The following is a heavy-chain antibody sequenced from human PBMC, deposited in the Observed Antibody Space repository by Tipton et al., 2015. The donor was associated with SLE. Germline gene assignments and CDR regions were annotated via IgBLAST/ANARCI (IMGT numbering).Heavy chain of an antibody. V-gene: IGHV1-3*01. D-gene: IGHD6-13*01. CDR3: ARDRVLGSSWYLIDY. CDR1: GYTFTSYA. CDR2: INAGNGNT. J-gene: IGHJ4*02. Sequence: QLVQSGAEVKKPGASVKVSCKASGYTFTSYAMRWVRQDPGQRLEWMGWINAGNGNTKYSQKFQGRVTITRDTSASTAYMELSSLRSEDTAVYYCARDRVLGSSWYLIDYWGQGTLVTVSS.